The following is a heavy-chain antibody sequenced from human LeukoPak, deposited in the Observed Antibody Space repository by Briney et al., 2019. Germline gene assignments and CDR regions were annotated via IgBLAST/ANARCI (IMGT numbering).Heavy chain of an antibody. J-gene: IGHJ4*02. D-gene: IGHD6-13*01. CDR1: GYTFTNYD. Sequence: ASVKVSCKASGYTFTNYDINWVRQATGQGLEWMGWMNPNSGNTSYAQKFQGRVTMTRNTSITTAYMELRSLRSEDTAVYYCARGSGSIWYNLWGQGTLVTVSS. CDR3: ARGSGSIWYNL. V-gene: IGHV1-8*01. CDR2: MNPNSGNT.